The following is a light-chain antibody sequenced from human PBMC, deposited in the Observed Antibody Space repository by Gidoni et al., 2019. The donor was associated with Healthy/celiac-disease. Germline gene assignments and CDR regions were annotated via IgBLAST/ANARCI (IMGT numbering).Light chain of an antibody. CDR3: SSYTSSSTWV. CDR2: EVS. CDR1: SSDVGGYNY. V-gene: IGLV2-14*01. Sequence: SPGQSITISCTGTSSDVGGYNYVSWYQQLPGKAPKLMFYEVSNRPSGVSNRFSGSKSGNTASLTISGLQAEDEADYYCSSYTSSSTWVFGGGTKLTVL. J-gene: IGLJ3*02.